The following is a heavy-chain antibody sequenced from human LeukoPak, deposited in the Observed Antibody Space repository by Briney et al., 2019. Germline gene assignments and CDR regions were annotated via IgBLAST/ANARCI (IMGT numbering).Heavy chain of an antibody. CDR1: GLTFSNHP. D-gene: IGHD6-13*01. CDR3: VREPGPGYFDY. CDR2: ISQDGSKR. J-gene: IGHJ4*02. Sequence: PGGSLRLSCAASGLTFSNHPMHWVRQAPGKGLEWVAVISQDGSKRHYTDSVKGRFIISRDNSRNTLYLQMNSLRAEDTAVYYCVREPGPGYFDYWGQGTLVTVSS. V-gene: IGHV3-30-3*01.